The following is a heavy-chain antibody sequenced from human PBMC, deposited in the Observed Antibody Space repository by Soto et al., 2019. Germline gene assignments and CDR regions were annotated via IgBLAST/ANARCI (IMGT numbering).Heavy chain of an antibody. J-gene: IGHJ5*02. CDR1: GTSISISHW. Sequence: VSLQESGPGLVRPSEPLSLPCAVSGTSISISHWWSWVRQSPGKGLEWLGDTYPEGRHKYNTSLNNRVTLSANRSTYQFSPKMTSVTAAHTAVYYCASRRAAGWFDPWGQGTLFIVSS. V-gene: IGHV4-4*02. D-gene: IGHD6-25*01. CDR2: TYPEGRH. CDR3: ASRRAAGWFDP.